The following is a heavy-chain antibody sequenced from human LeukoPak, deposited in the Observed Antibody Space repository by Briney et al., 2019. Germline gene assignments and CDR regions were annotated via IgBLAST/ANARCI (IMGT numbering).Heavy chain of an antibody. CDR2: IYYSGST. D-gene: IGHD2-15*01. CDR1: GGSLSSSSYY. J-gene: IGHJ6*03. CDR3: AREVAESIQLNYYYMDV. V-gene: IGHV4-39*06. Sequence: SETLSLTCTVSGGSLSSSSYYWGWIRQPPGKGLEWIGSIYYSGSTYYNPSLKSRVTISVDTSKNQLALKLSSVTAADTAVYYCAREVAESIQLNYYYMDVWGKGTTVTVSS.